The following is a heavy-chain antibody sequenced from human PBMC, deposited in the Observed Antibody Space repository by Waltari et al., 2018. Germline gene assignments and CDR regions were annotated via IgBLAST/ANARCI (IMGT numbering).Heavy chain of an antibody. CDR2: IYYSGST. J-gene: IGHJ4*02. Sequence: QLQLQESGPGLVKPSETLSLTCTVSGGSISSSSYYWGWIRQPPGKGLEWVGSIYYSGSTDHNSSLKSRVTIAVDTSKNQVSLKLSSVTAADTAVYYCASLGYYSSDFDYWGQGTLVTVSS. CDR3: ASLGYYSSDFDY. D-gene: IGHD3-22*01. V-gene: IGHV4-39*01. CDR1: GGSISSSSYY.